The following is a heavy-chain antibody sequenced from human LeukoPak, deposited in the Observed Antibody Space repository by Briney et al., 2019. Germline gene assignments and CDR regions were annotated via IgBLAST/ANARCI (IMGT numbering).Heavy chain of an antibody. CDR3: ARGRAVLRFLEWSYYFDY. CDR1: GGSISSSSYY. D-gene: IGHD3-3*01. J-gene: IGHJ4*02. CDR2: VYYSGST. V-gene: IGHV4-39*07. Sequence: SETLSLTCTVSGGSISSSSYYWGWTRQPPGKGLEWIGSVYYSGSTYYNPSLKSRVTISVDTSKNQFSLKLSSVTAADTAVYYCARGRAVLRFLEWSYYFDYWGQGTLVTVSS.